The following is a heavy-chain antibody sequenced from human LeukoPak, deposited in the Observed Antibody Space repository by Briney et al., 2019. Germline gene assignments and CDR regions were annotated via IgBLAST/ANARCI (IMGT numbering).Heavy chain of an antibody. V-gene: IGHV3-23*01. Sequence: RPGGSLRLSCAASGFTFSSYAMSWVRQAPGKGLEWVSAISGSGGSTYYADSVKGRFTISRDNSKNTLYLQMNSLRAEDTAVYYCAKDGSGITMIVVVITNFDYWGQGTLVTVPS. CDR3: AKDGSGITMIVVVITNFDY. CDR2: ISGSGGST. D-gene: IGHD3-22*01. J-gene: IGHJ4*02. CDR1: GFTFSSYA.